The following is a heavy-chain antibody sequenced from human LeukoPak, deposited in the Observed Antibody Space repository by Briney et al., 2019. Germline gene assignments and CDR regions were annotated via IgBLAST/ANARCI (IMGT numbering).Heavy chain of an antibody. Sequence: PGRSLRLSCAASGFTFSTYAMHWVRQAPGKGLQYVSGINSGGSTTYYADSVKDRYIISRDNYKNTLYLHMSSLKSDDTAVYYCVKDSLLGRPYCGGGSCLTPFEDWGQGTLVTVSS. CDR3: VKDSLLGRPYCGGGSCLTPFED. D-gene: IGHD2-15*01. CDR2: INSGGSTT. J-gene: IGHJ4*02. V-gene: IGHV3-64D*09. CDR1: GFTFSTYA.